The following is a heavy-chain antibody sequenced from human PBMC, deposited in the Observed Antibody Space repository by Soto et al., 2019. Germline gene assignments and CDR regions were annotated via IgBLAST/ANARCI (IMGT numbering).Heavy chain of an antibody. J-gene: IGHJ4*02. CDR2: ISGSGGST. Sequence: GGSLRLSCAPSGFTFSSDAMSWVRQAPGKGLEWVSAISGSGGSTYYADSVKGRFTISRDNSNNTLYLQMDSLRAEDTSVYYCAREYSLAVVATGYWGQGILVNVSS. CDR1: GFTFSSDA. V-gene: IGHV3-23*01. D-gene: IGHD3-22*01. CDR3: AREYSLAVVATGY.